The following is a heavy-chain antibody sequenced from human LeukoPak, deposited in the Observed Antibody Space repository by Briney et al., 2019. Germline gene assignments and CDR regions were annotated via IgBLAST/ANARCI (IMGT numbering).Heavy chain of an antibody. CDR2: IRYDGSNK. CDR1: GFTFSSYG. CDR3: ARGPAVGIADYYFDY. J-gene: IGHJ4*02. D-gene: IGHD6-13*01. V-gene: IGHV3-30*02. Sequence: PGGSLRLSCAASGFTFSSYGMHWVRQAPGKGLEWVAFIRYDGSNKYYADSVKGRFTISRDNAKKSLYLQMNSLRADDTAVYYCARGPAVGIADYYFDYWGQGSLVTVSS.